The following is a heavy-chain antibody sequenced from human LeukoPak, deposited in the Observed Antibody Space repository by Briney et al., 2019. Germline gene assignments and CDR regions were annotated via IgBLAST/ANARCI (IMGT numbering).Heavy chain of an antibody. CDR3: AKVRRELTLTHFDY. D-gene: IGHD2-15*01. V-gene: IGHV3-7*03. CDR2: IKHDGSEKQDGSEK. J-gene: IGHJ4*02. Sequence: GGSLRLSCAASGFTFSQYWMSWVRQAPGKGLEWVANIKHDGSEKQDGSEKNYVDSVKGRFAISRDNAKNSLYLQMNSLRAEDTAVYYCAKVRRELTLTHFDYWGQGTLVTVSS. CDR1: GFTFSQYW.